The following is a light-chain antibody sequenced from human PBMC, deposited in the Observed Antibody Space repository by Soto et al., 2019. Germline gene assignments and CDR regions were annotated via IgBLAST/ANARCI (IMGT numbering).Light chain of an antibody. V-gene: IGLV2-14*01. J-gene: IGLJ1*01. Sequence: QSVLTQPASVSGSPGQSITISCTGTSSDVGGYNYVSWYEQHPGKAPKLMIYEVSNRPSGVSSRFSGSKSGNTASLTISGLQAEDEADYYCCSFAGSSTFYVLGSGTKVTVL. CDR2: EVS. CDR1: SSDVGGYNY. CDR3: CSFAGSSTFYV.